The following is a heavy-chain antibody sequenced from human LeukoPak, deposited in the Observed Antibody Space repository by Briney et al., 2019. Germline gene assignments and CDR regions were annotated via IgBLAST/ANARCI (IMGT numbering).Heavy chain of an antibody. J-gene: IGHJ3*02. V-gene: IGHV1-2*02. CDR2: INPNSGGT. Sequence: GASVKVSCKASGYTFTGYYMHWVRQAPGQGLEWMGWINPNSGGTNYAQKFQGRVTMTRDTSISTAYMELSRLRSDDTAVYYCAREPARFRGYSYGKGAFDIWGQGTMVTVSS. CDR1: GYTFTGYY. CDR3: AREPARFRGYSYGKGAFDI. D-gene: IGHD5-18*01.